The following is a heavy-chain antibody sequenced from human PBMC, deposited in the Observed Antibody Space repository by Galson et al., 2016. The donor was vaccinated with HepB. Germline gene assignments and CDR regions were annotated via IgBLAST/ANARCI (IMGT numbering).Heavy chain of an antibody. V-gene: IGHV4-59*02. CDR3: ARSVYGRRVAATGSFDY. CDR2: FYYSGST. D-gene: IGHD2-15*01. CDR1: GGSVTSYY. J-gene: IGHJ4*02. Sequence: SETLSLTCTVSGGSVTSYYWSWIRQPPGKGLEWIGYFYYSGSTNYNPSLKSRVTISVDTSKNQFFLNLSSVTAADTAVYYCARSVYGRRVAATGSFDYWGQGTLVTVSS.